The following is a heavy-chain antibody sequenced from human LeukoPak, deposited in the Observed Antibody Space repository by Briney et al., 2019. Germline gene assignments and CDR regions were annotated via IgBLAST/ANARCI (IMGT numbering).Heavy chain of an antibody. CDR1: RGSISGYS. CDR2: VYSSGRT. J-gene: IGHJ5*02. Sequence: SETLSLTCTVSRGSISGYSWSWIRQPAGKGLEWIGRVYSSGRTNYNPSLKSRGTISVDTSKNQFSLELSSVTAADTAVYYCARERLAMVRGVIPKEAWGWFDPWGQGTLVTVSS. CDR3: ARERLAMVRGVIPKEAWGWFDP. D-gene: IGHD3-10*01. V-gene: IGHV4-4*07.